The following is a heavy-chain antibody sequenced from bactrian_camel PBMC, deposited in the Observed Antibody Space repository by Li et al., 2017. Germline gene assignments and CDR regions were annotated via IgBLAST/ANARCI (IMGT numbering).Heavy chain of an antibody. J-gene: IGHJ6*01. D-gene: IGHD6*01. CDR3: AAAGGVRWYTAGFSY. V-gene: IGHV3S57*01. Sequence: VQLVESGGGLVQPGGSMRLSCVASGRDFSRCGMGWYRQGSGKERETVVRISSVGTTHYADSVKGRFTISRDNAKNTLYLQMNSLKTEDTAVYYCAAAGGVRWYTAGFSYWGQGTQVTVS. CDR1: GRDFSRCG. CDR2: ISSVGTT.